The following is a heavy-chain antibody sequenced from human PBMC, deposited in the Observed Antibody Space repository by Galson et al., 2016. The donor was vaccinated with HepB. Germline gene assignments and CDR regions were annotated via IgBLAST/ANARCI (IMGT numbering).Heavy chain of an antibody. CDR2: ISSSSSYI. D-gene: IGHD3-9*01. CDR3: ARALRYFDWSLTRKANAFDI. V-gene: IGHV3-21*01. CDR1: GFTFSSYS. J-gene: IGHJ3*02. Sequence: SLRLSCAASGFTFSSYSMNWVRQAPGKGLEWVSPISSSSSYIYYADSVKGRFTISRDNAKNSLYLQMNSLRAEDTAVYYCARALRYFDWSLTRKANAFDIWGQGTMVTVSP.